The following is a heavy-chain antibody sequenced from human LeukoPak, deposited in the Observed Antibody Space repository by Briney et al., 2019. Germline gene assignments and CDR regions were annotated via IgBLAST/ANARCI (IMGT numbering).Heavy chain of an antibody. CDR2: ISGSGSTI. V-gene: IGHV3-23*01. CDR3: ARVGSSGYSDYFDY. J-gene: IGHJ4*02. Sequence: GGSLRLSCAASGFTFSSYAMSWVRQAPGKGLEWVSAISGSGSTIYYADSVKGRFTISRDNAKNSLYLQMNSLRAEDTAVYYCARVGSSGYSDYFDYWGQGTLVTVSS. D-gene: IGHD3-22*01. CDR1: GFTFSSYA.